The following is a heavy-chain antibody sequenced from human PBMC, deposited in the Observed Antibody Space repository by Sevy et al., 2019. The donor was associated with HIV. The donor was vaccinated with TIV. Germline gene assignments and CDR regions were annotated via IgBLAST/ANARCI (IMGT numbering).Heavy chain of an antibody. D-gene: IGHD2-15*01. CDR2: VYSGGAT. J-gene: IGHJ6*02. V-gene: IGHV3-53*01. CDR3: ARVGYCRGGTCFSGFYYAMDV. Sequence: GGSLRLSCAVSGFTLTNEFFSWVRQAPGKGLEWVAVVYSGGATYYADSVKGRFTIYRDKSKSTLYIQMKSLRAEDTAVYYCARVGYCRGGTCFSGFYYAMDVWGQGTTVTVSS. CDR1: GFTLTNEF.